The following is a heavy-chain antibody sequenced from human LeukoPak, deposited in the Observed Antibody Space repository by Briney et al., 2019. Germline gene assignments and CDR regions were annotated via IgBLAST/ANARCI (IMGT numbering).Heavy chain of an antibody. CDR1: GASFSDYY. V-gene: IGHV4-34*01. CDR3: AKLSPRSG. Sequence: SETLSLTCAVSGASFSDYYWSWVRQSPGKGLEWIGEINHSGVTHCNPSLKSRVTMSADTSKNQFSLNLTSLTAADSAVYYCAKLSPRSGWGQGTLVTVSS. CDR2: INHSGVT. D-gene: IGHD2/OR15-2a*01. J-gene: IGHJ4*02.